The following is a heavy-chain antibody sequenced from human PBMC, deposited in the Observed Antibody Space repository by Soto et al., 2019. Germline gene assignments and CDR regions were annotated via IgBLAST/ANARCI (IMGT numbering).Heavy chain of an antibody. V-gene: IGHV5-51*01. J-gene: IGHJ6*02. CDR2: IYPDDSDT. CDR3: ATLYYYDSSGYAPTPLRDYGMDV. CDR1: GFNFPTFW. D-gene: IGHD3-22*01. Sequence: GESLKISCKHSGFNFPTFWIAWVRQMPGKVLEWMGTIYPDDSDTRYSPSFQGHVTISADKSISTAYLQWSSLKASDTAMYYCATLYYYDSSGYAPTPLRDYGMDVWGQGTTVTVS.